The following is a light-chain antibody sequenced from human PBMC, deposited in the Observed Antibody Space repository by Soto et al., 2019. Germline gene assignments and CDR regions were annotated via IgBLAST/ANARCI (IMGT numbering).Light chain of an antibody. V-gene: IGKV1-5*01. CDR3: QQYKSWPWR. J-gene: IGKJ1*01. CDR1: QRISSW. Sequence: DIQMTQSPSNLSASVVDRVTITCRARQRISSWLAWYQQKPGKAPKLLIYEASRLESGVPSRFSGSGAGTEFTLATSSVRPDDFATYYGQQYKSWPWRVGQGTKVEIK. CDR2: EAS.